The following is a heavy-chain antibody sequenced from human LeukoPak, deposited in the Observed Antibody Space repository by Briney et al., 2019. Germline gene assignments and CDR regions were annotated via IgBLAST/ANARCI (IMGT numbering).Heavy chain of an antibody. J-gene: IGHJ4*02. CDR2: LLASGGAT. CDR1: GFTFSDYY. V-gene: IGHV3-23*01. Sequence: PGGSLRLSCAASGFTFSDYYMSWIRQAPGKGLEWVSSLLASGGATYYADSVKGRFTISRDNSKNTLYLQMNSLRVDDTAVYYCARRVAIWELARSYYFDFWGQGTLVTVSS. D-gene: IGHD2-21*01. CDR3: ARRVAIWELARSYYFDF.